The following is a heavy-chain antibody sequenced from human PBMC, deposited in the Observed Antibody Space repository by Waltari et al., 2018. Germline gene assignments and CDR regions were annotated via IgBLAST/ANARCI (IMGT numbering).Heavy chain of an antibody. CDR1: GFTFSSYA. V-gene: IGHV3-23*01. Sequence: EVQLLESGGGLVQPGGSLRLSCAASGFTFSSYAMSWVRQAPGKGLECVSAMSGSGASTSSAAAVKGRFTISRDHSKNTLYLHMTSLRAEYPAVYYCAKDPGRMDVWGQGPMVTVSS. J-gene: IGHJ6*02. CDR3: AKDPGRMDV. CDR2: MSGSGAST.